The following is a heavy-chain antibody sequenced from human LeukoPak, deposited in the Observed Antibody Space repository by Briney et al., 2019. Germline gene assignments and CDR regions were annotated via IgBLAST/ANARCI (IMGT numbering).Heavy chain of an antibody. CDR3: ARLREIPVFGVVTKSTSYFDY. V-gene: IGHV3-7*01. CDR1: GFTFSSYA. CDR2: IKQDRNEK. Sequence: GGSLRLSCAASGFTFSSYAMSWVRQAPGKGLELVANIKQDRNEKYYVDSVKGRFTISRDNAKNSLYLQMNSLRAEDTAVYYCARLREIPVFGVVTKSTSYFDYWGQGTLVTVSS. D-gene: IGHD3-3*01. J-gene: IGHJ4*02.